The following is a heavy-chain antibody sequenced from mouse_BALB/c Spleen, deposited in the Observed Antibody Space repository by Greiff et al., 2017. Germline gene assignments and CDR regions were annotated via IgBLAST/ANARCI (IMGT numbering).Heavy chain of an antibody. CDR2: ISNGGGST. V-gene: IGHV5-12-2*01. D-gene: IGHD2-10*02. Sequence: EVQVVESGGGLVQPGGSLKLSCAASGFTFSSYTMSWVRQTPEKRLEWVAYISNGGGSTYYPDTVKGRFTISRDNAKNTLYLQMSSLKSEDTAMYYCARRWGKYGNYFDYWGQGTTLTVSS. CDR1: GFTFSSYT. CDR3: ARRWGKYGNYFDY. J-gene: IGHJ2*01.